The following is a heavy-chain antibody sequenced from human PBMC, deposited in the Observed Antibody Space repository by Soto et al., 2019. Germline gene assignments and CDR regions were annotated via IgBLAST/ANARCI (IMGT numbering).Heavy chain of an antibody. J-gene: IGHJ5*02. Sequence: PSDTLSLTCTVSGGSISSGGYYWSWIRQHPGKGLEWIGYIYDSGSTYYNPSRKSRVTISVNTSKNPFSMKLSSVTAEDTAVYYCERMRYYHDSHTGNWSDPWGKGTLVTVSS. V-gene: IGHV4-31*03. D-gene: IGHD3-22*01. CDR3: ERMRYYHDSHTGNWSDP. CDR2: IYDSGST. CDR1: GGSISSGGYY.